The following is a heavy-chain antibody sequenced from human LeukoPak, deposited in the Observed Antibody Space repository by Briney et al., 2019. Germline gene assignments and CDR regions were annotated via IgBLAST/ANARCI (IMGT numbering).Heavy chain of an antibody. CDR1: GYTFTGYY. V-gene: IGHV1-2*02. D-gene: IGHD1-26*01. CDR3: ARDNSVGDVAWWFDL. Sequence: ASVKVSCKASGYTFTGYYMHWVRQAPGQGLEWMGWINPNSGGTNYVQKFQGRVTITADKSTSTAYMELSSLRSDDTAVYYCARDNSVGDVAWWFDLWGQGTLVTVSS. CDR2: INPNSGGT. J-gene: IGHJ5*02.